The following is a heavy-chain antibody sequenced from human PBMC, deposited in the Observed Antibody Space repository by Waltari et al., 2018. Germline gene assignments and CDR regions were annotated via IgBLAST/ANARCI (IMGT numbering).Heavy chain of an antibody. V-gene: IGHV1-2*02. Sequence: QVQLVQSGAEVKKPGASVKVSCKASGYTFTGYYMHWVRQAPGQGLEWMGWINPNSGGTNYAQKFQGRVTMTRDTSISTAYMELSRLRSDDTAVYYCARGPYCSSTSCYEGGDYYYYMDVWGKGTTVTISS. CDR1: GYTFTGYY. CDR2: INPNSGGT. D-gene: IGHD2-2*01. CDR3: ARGPYCSSTSCYEGGDYYYYMDV. J-gene: IGHJ6*03.